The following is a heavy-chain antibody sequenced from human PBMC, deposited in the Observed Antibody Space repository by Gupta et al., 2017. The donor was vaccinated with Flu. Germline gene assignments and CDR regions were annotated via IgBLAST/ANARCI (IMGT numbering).Heavy chain of an antibody. CDR2: IYPGDSDS. V-gene: IGHV5-51*03. Sequence: EVQLVQSGADLKKPGESLKISCKDSGSSFPHYWIAWVRQMPGKGLEWMGIIYPGDSDSKYSPSFQGQVTFSADKSISTAYLHWSSLKASDSASYYCARLYSRSWFEFWGQGTLVTVSS. CDR1: GSSFPHYW. J-gene: IGHJ4*02. D-gene: IGHD6-13*01. CDR3: ARLYSRSWFEF.